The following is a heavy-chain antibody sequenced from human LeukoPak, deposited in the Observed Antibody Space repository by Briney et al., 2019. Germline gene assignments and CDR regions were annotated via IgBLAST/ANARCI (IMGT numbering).Heavy chain of an antibody. D-gene: IGHD6-6*01. Sequence: ASVKVSCKASGYTFTSYDISWVRQAPGQGLEWMGWISTYNDNTHYAQKLQGRVTMTTDTSTSTVYMELKSLRSNDTAVYYCARIQSRIIAARPGNPAFDYWGRGTLVTVSS. CDR1: GYTFTSYD. CDR3: ARIQSRIIAARPGNPAFDY. CDR2: ISTYNDNT. V-gene: IGHV1-18*01. J-gene: IGHJ4*02.